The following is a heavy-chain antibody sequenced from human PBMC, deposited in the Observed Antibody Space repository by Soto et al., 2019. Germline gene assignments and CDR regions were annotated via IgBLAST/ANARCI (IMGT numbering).Heavy chain of an antibody. J-gene: IGHJ4*02. Sequence: EVQLLESGGTLVQPGGSLRLSCAASGFTFSSYAMNWVRQAPGKGLEWVSTLSGTDGRTYYADSVQGRFTNSRDNSKNTLYLQMNSLRAEDTAVYYCAKGWSSSWYEVVDYWGQGTLVTVSS. CDR1: GFTFSSYA. CDR3: AKGWSSSWYEVVDY. D-gene: IGHD6-13*01. V-gene: IGHV3-23*01. CDR2: LSGTDGRT.